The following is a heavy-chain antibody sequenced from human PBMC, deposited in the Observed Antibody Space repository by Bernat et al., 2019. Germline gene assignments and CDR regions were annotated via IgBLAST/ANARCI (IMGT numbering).Heavy chain of an antibody. CDR2: IYIGGST. Sequence: QLVESGGGLIQPGGSMRLSCAASGFTVSSNYMNWVRQAPGTGLEWVSVIYIGGSTYYADSVKGRFTISSDNSRNTVYLQMNSLRAKDTAVYYCARGSGYSSSWYCWFDPWGQGTLVTVSS. D-gene: IGHD6-13*01. V-gene: IGHV3-53*01. J-gene: IGHJ5*02. CDR3: ARGSGYSSSWYCWFDP. CDR1: GFTVSSNY.